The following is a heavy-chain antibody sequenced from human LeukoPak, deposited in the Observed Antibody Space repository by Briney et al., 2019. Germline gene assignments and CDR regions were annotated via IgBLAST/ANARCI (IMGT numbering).Heavy chain of an antibody. CDR1: GGSISSGSYS. D-gene: IGHD4-17*01. J-gene: IGHJ4*02. CDR3: ARGTVTFYYFDY. V-gene: IGHV4-30-2*01. CDR2: IYPRGST. Sequence: SQTLSLTCAVSGGSISSGSYSWSWIRQPPGKGLEWIGYIYPRGSTYYNPSLKSRVILSLDKSANQFSLNLSSVTAADTAVYYCARGTVTFYYFDYWGQGTLVTVSS.